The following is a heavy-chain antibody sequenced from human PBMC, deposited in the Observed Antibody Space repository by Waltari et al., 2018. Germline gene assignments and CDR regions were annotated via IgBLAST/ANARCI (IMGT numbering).Heavy chain of an antibody. CDR3: ARMGSTSRHSSRDIMDV. D-gene: IGHD2-2*01. J-gene: IGHJ6*02. CDR1: GFTFDDYA. CDR2: IYSSGTT. Sequence: VQLVESGGGLVQPGRSLRLSCAASGFTFDDYAMHWIRQPAGKGLEWIGRIYSSGTTDYNPSLTSRVTMLVDTSKNQFSLKLSSVTAADTAVYYCARMGSTSRHSSRDIMDVWGQGASVTVS. V-gene: IGHV4-4*07.